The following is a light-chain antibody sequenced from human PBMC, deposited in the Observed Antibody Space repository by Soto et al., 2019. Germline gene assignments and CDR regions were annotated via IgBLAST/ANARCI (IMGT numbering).Light chain of an antibody. CDR3: QQSYSSPRT. CDR2: AAS. Sequence: DIPMTQSPSSLSASVGDRVTITCRASQTIDKYLNWYQQKPGKAPKLLIYAASSLQSGVPLRFSGTESGTDFTLTISSLQPEDFATYYCQQSYSSPRTFGQGTKVEIK. J-gene: IGKJ1*01. V-gene: IGKV1-39*01. CDR1: QTIDKY.